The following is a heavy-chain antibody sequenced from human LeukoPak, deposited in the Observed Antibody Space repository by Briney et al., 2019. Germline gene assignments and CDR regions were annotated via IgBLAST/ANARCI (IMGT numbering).Heavy chain of an antibody. D-gene: IGHD3-3*01. CDR1: GGSISSSSYY. CDR3: ARNYFTAPIWFDY. J-gene: IGHJ4*02. CDR2: IYTSGST. Sequence: SETLSLTCTVSGGSISSSSYYWGWIRQPPGKGLEWIGRIYTSGSTNYNPSLKSRVTMSVDTSKNQFSLKLSSVTAADTAVYYCARNYFTAPIWFDYWGQGTLVTVSS. V-gene: IGHV4-61*05.